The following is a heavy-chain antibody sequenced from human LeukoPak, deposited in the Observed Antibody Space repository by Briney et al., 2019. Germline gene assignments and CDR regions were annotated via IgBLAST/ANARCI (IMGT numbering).Heavy chain of an antibody. Sequence: GGSLRLSCTASGFAFSTYDMNWVRQAPGKGLEWVSSISGGSTYIYYIDSAKGRFTISRDNAKNSLYLQMESLSAEDTAVYYCARESGIMVGDYYYYYMDVWGIGTTVTVSS. D-gene: IGHD1-26*01. V-gene: IGHV3-21*01. CDR3: ARESGIMVGDYYYYYMDV. CDR2: ISGGSTYI. CDR1: GFAFSTYD. J-gene: IGHJ6*03.